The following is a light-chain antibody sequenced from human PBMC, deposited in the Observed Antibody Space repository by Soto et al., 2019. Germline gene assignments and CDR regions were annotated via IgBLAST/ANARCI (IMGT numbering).Light chain of an antibody. J-gene: IGKJ4*02. CDR1: QSVSTY. V-gene: IGKV3-11*01. Sequence: EILLTQSPATLSLSPGETATLSCRASQSVSTYLAWYQQKPGQPPRLLIYDASNRATGVPARFSGSGSGTDFTLTISSLEPEDFAVYYCQQRSHWPLLTFGGGTKVEIK. CDR2: DAS. CDR3: QQRSHWPLLT.